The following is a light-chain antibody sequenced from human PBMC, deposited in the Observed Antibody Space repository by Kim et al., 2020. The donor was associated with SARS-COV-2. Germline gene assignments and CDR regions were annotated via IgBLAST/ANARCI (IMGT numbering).Light chain of an antibody. CDR3: QQNYGSPLT. J-gene: IGKJ4*01. Sequence: DIQMTQSPSSLSASVGDRVTITCRAGQTINNYLNWYQHKPGKAPELLISGASSLRAGVPSRFSGSASGTYFTLTINGLQPEDFATYYCQQNYGSPLTFGGGTKVEI. CDR2: GAS. V-gene: IGKV1-39*01. CDR1: QTINNY.